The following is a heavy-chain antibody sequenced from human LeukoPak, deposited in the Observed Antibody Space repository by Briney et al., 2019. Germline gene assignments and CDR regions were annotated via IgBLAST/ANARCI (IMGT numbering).Heavy chain of an antibody. Sequence: GGSLRLSCAASGFTFSSYAMSWVRQAPGKGLEWASAISGSGGSTYYADSVKGRFTISRDNSKNTLYLQMNSLRAEDTAVYYCAKPPGYSSGWFDYWGQGTLVTVSS. CDR1: GFTFSSYA. D-gene: IGHD6-19*01. V-gene: IGHV3-23*01. J-gene: IGHJ4*02. CDR3: AKPPGYSSGWFDY. CDR2: ISGSGGST.